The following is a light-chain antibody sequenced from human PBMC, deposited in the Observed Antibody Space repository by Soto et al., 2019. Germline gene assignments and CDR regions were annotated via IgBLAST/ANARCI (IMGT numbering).Light chain of an antibody. J-gene: IGLJ3*02. CDR1: TGPVISTHY. CDR3: LLSYDDARV. CDR2: DTS. Sequence: QAVVTQEPSLTVSPGGTVTLTYGSSTGPVISTHYPYWFQQKPGQAPRTVIYDTSIRHSWTPARFSGSLLGGKAVLTLSGAQPEDEADYYCLLSYDDARVFGGGTKVTVL. V-gene: IGLV7-46*01.